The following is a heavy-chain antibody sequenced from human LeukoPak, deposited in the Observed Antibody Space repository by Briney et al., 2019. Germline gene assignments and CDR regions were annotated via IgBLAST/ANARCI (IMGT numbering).Heavy chain of an antibody. CDR2: IYSGGST. Sequence: GGSLRLSCAASGFNVSRNYMSWVRQAPGKGLEWVSVIYSGGSTYYADSVKGRFSISRDIIKNTLHLQINSLRAEDTALYYCARGGWGTYDPGNLDFWGQGTLVTVSS. D-gene: IGHD6-19*01. J-gene: IGHJ4*02. V-gene: IGHV3-53*01. CDR3: ARGGWGTYDPGNLDF. CDR1: GFNVSRNY.